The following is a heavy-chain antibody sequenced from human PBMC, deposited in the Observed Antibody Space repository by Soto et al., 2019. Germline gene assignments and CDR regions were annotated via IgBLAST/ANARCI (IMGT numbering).Heavy chain of an antibody. CDR3: AREGYCISTSCKPLDY. V-gene: IGHV1-8*01. CDR1: GYTFXSYD. D-gene: IGHD2-2*01. CDR2: MNPNSGNT. Sequence: ASVKVXCKASGYTFXSYDINWVRQATGQGLEWMGWMNPNSGNTGYAQKFQGRVTMTRNTSISTAYMELSSLRSEDTAVYYCAREGYCISTSCKPLDYWGQGTLVTVSS. J-gene: IGHJ4*02.